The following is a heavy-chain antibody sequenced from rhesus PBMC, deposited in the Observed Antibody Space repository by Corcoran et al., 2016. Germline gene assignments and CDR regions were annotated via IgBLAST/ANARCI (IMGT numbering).Heavy chain of an antibody. CDR1: GLSFTTRGMG. Sequence: QVTLKESGPALVKPTQTLTLTCTFSGLSFTTRGMGVGGIRQPPGKAREWLALIYWDDAKRYSTSLKSRLTISKDTSKNQVVLTMTNMDPVDTATYYCARMTSYSSWSFDYWGQGVLVTVSS. CDR3: ARMTSYSSWSFDY. D-gene: IGHD6-13*01. CDR2: IYWDDAK. J-gene: IGHJ4*01. V-gene: IGHV2-174*01.